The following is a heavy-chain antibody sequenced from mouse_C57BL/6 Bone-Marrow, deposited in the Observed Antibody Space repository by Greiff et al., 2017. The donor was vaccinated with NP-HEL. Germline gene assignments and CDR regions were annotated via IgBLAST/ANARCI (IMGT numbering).Heavy chain of an antibody. V-gene: IGHV1-26*01. J-gene: IGHJ2*01. D-gene: IGHD2-3*01. CDR2: INPNNGGT. Sequence: EVQLQQSGPELVKPGASVKISCKASGYTFTDYYMNWVKQSHGKSLEWIGDINPNNGGTSYIQKFKGKATLTVDKSSSTAYMERRSLTSEDSAVYYCARWAPGDGYFDYWGQGTTLTVSS. CDR1: GYTFTDYY. CDR3: ARWAPGDGYFDY.